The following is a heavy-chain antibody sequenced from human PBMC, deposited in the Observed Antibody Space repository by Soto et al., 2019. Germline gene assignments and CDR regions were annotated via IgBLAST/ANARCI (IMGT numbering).Heavy chain of an antibody. J-gene: IGHJ5*02. CDR3: ARHLLELAPSWFDP. Sequence: QLQLQESGPGLVKPSETLSLTCTVSGGSISSSSYYWGWIRQPPGKGLEWIGSIYYSGSTYYNPSLKSRVTISVDTSKNQFSLKLSSVTAADTAVYYCARHLLELAPSWFDPWGQGTLVTVSS. D-gene: IGHD1-26*01. CDR2: IYYSGST. CDR1: GGSISSSSYY. V-gene: IGHV4-39*01.